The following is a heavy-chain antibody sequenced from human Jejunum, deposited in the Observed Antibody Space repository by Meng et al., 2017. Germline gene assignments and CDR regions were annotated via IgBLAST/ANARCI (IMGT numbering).Heavy chain of an antibody. V-gene: IGHV3-21*01. CDR1: GFTFSSYS. Sequence: VQLVESGGGLVKPGGSLSLSCAASGFTFSSYSMNWVRQAPGKGLEWVSTISSTSSYIFYADSVKGRFTTSRDNAKSSLYLQMNSLRAEDTAVYYCARDDSGWHGARDYWGQGTLVTVSS. D-gene: IGHD5-12*01. J-gene: IGHJ4*02. CDR2: ISSTSSYI. CDR3: ARDDSGWHGARDY.